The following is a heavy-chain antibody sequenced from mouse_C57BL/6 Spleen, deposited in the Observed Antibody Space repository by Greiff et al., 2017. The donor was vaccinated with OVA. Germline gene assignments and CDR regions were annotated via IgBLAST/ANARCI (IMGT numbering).Heavy chain of an antibody. CDR3: ARSIYYGNYDYFDY. Sequence: VQLQQSGAELVRPGSSVKLSCKASGYTFTSYWMHWVKQRPIQGLEWIGNIDPSDSETHYNQKFKDKATLTVDKSSSTAYMQLSSLTSEDSAVYYCARSIYYGNYDYFDYWGQGTTLTVSS. J-gene: IGHJ2*01. CDR2: IDPSDSET. D-gene: IGHD2-1*01. V-gene: IGHV1-52*01. CDR1: GYTFTSYW.